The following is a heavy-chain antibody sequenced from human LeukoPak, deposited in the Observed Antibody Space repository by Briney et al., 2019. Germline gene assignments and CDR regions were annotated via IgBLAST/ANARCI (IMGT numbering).Heavy chain of an antibody. CDR3: ARDRGYYYDSSGYYTDHFDY. Sequence: SETLSLTCTVSGGSISSYYWSWIRQPAGKGLEWIGRIYTSGSTNYNPSLKSRVTMSVDTSKNQFSLKLSSVTAADTAVYYCARDRGYYYDSSGYYTDHFDYWGQGTLVTVSS. D-gene: IGHD3-22*01. V-gene: IGHV4-4*07. J-gene: IGHJ4*02. CDR2: IYTSGST. CDR1: GGSISSYY.